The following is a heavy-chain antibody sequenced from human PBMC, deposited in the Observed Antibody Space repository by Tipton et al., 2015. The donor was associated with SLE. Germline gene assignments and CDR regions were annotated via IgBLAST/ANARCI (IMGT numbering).Heavy chain of an antibody. J-gene: IGHJ6*03. V-gene: IGHV4-61*02. Sequence: TLSLTCSVSGGSISRGSYFWSWIRQPAGKGLEWIGLIYSTGRPASNPSLKTRVTISVNTPKDQFSLRLSSVTAADTAAYFCARGLYSNFYYNYYMDVWGKGTTVTVSS. CDR3: ARGLYSNFYYNYYMDV. CDR1: GGSISRGSYF. D-gene: IGHD4-11*01. CDR2: IYSTGRP.